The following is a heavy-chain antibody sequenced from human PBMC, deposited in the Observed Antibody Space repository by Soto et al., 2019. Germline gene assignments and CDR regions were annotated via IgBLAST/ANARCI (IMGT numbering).Heavy chain of an antibody. J-gene: IGHJ6*02. Sequence: APVKRDCKTAGYGFMGDVNRWGLPTIGQGLEWMGLMNPNSGATRIAQKFQGRVTMTRDTSISTAYMELSRLTSDDTAVYYCVRSDRRGELVPTAPWGQGTTVT. CDR1: GYGFMGDV. CDR3: VRSDRRGELVPTAP. V-gene: IGHV1-2*02. CDR2: MNPNSGAT. D-gene: IGHD2-2*01.